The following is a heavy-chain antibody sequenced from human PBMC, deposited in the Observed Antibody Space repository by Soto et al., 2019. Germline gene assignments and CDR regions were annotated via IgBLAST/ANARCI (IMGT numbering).Heavy chain of an antibody. D-gene: IGHD6-6*01. CDR1: GGSISSSNW. V-gene: IGHV4-4*02. J-gene: IGHJ4*02. Sequence: QVQLQESGPGLVKPSGTLSITCAVSGGSISSSNWWSWVRQPPGKGLEWIGELYHSGSTNYNPSLKSRVTISVDKSKNQFSLKLSSVTAADTAVYYCARDSSLAARPGVYYFDYWGQGTLVTVSS. CDR3: ARDSSLAARPGVYYFDY. CDR2: LYHSGST.